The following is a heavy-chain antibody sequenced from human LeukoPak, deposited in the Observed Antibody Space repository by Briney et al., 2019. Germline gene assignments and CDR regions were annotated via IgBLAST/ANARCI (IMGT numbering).Heavy chain of an antibody. Sequence: GGTLRLSCAASGFTFSSYEMNWVRQAPGKGLEWVSYISSSGSTIYYADSVKGRFTISRDNAKNSLYLQMNSLRAEDTAVYYCAELGITMIGGAWGKGTTVTISS. CDR1: GFTFSSYE. J-gene: IGHJ6*04. CDR3: AELGITMIGGA. V-gene: IGHV3-48*03. CDR2: ISSSGSTI. D-gene: IGHD3-10*02.